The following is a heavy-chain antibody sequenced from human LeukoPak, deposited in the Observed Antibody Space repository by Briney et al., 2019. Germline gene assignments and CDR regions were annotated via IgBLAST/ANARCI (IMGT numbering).Heavy chain of an antibody. J-gene: IGHJ3*02. D-gene: IGHD3-10*01. CDR3: AKDLLWFGEFGDAFDI. Sequence: PGGSLRLSCAASGFTFSSYAMSWVRQAPGKGLEWVSAISGSGGSTYYADSVKGRFTISRDNSKNTLYLQMNSLRAEDTAVYYCAKDLLWFGEFGDAFDIWGQGTMVTVSS. CDR2: ISGSGGST. CDR1: GFTFSSYA. V-gene: IGHV3-23*01.